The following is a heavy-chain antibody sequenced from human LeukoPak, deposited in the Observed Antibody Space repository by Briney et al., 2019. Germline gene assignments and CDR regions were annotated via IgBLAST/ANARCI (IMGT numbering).Heavy chain of an antibody. CDR2: ISGSGGST. CDR3: ANPPLRYFDWLYEGVYYFDY. V-gene: IGHV3-23*01. CDR1: GFTFSSYA. Sequence: PGGSLRLSCAASGFTFSSYAMSWVRQAPGKGLEWVSAISGSGGSTYYADSVKGRSTISRDNSKNTLYLQMNSLRAEDTAVYYCANPPLRYFDWLYEGVYYFDYWGQGTLVTVSS. J-gene: IGHJ4*02. D-gene: IGHD3-9*01.